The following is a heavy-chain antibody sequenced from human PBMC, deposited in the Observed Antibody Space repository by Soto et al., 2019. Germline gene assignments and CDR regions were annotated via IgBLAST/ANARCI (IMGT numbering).Heavy chain of an antibody. V-gene: IGHV3-30*04. J-gene: IGHJ2*01. CDR3: ARDRFRGSGAVLDL. Sequence: GGSLRLSCAASGFTFSSYAMHWVRQAPGKGLEWVAVISYDGSNKYYADSVKGRFTISRDNSKNTLYLQMNSLRAEDTAVYYCARDRFRGSGAVLDLWGRGTLVTVSS. CDR1: GFTFSSYA. D-gene: IGHD3-16*01. CDR2: ISYDGSNK.